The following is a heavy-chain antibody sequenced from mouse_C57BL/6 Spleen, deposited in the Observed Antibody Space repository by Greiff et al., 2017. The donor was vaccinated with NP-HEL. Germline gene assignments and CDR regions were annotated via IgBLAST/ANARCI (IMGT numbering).Heavy chain of an antibody. CDR3: ARQNYYDYGFAY. J-gene: IGHJ3*01. V-gene: IGHV5-17*01. CDR1: GFTFSDYG. CDR2: ISSGSSTI. Sequence: EVHLVESGGGLVKPGGSLKLSCAASGFTFSDYGMHWVRQAPEKGLEWVAYISSGSSTIYYADTVKGRFTISRDNAKNTLFLQMTSLRSEDTAMYYCARQNYYDYGFAYWGQGTLVTVSA. D-gene: IGHD2-4*01.